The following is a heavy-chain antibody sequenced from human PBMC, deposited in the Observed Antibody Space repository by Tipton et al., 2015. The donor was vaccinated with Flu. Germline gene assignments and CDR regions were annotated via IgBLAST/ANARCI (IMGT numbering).Heavy chain of an antibody. J-gene: IGHJ3*02. V-gene: IGHV4-59*08. D-gene: IGHD3-9*01. CDR3: ARRDYDILTGSRAFDI. Sequence: TLSLTCTVSGSSITTYYWSWIRQSPGKGLEWIGYIYDSGSTNYNPSLKSRVTISVDTSKNQFSLKLTSVTAADTAVYYCARRDYDILTGSRAFDIWGQGTMVTVSP. CDR1: GSSITTYY. CDR2: IYDSGST.